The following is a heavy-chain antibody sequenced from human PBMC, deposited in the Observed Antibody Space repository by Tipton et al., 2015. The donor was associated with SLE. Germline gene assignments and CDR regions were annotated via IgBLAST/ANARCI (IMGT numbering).Heavy chain of an antibody. D-gene: IGHD2-2*01. V-gene: IGHV4-59*11. CDR2: IYDSGIT. CDR3: AREKYCISTSCMEDVLDI. CDR1: GGSTSDHY. Sequence: TLSLTCTVSGGSTSDHYWSWFRQTPGKGLEWIGYIYDSGITNYNPSLKSRVTISLDTSKNQFSLKLSSVTAADTAIYYCAREKYCISTSCMEDVLDIWGQGTRVTVSS. J-gene: IGHJ3*02.